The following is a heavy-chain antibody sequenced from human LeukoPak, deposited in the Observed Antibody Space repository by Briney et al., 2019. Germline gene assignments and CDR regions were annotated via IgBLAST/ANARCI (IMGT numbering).Heavy chain of an antibody. CDR1: GYTFTDFC. CDR3: SRGLIPMSNWFDP. V-gene: IGHV1-2*02. CDR2: INPDSGAT. Sequence: ASVKVSCEASGYTFTDFCIHWVRQAPGQGLEWVGWINPDSGATNYARKFQGRVSMTRDTSITTAYMKLTRLRSDDTAIYYCSRGLIPMSNWFDPWGQGTVVTVSS. J-gene: IGHJ5*02.